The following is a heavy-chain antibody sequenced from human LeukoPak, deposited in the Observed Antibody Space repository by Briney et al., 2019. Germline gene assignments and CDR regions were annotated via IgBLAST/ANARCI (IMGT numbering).Heavy chain of an antibody. CDR1: GHTFTAYY. D-gene: IGHD2-8*02. J-gene: IGHJ6*02. CDR3: AIGGVALSYYGMDV. Sequence: GASVKVSCTASGHTFTAYYMHWVRQAPGHGLEWMGWINPIRVGTDYAQKFQGRVTMTRDTSISTAYMELCRQRADDTAVYYCAIGGVALSYYGMDVWGQGTTATVSS. CDR2: INPIRVGT. V-gene: IGHV1-2*02.